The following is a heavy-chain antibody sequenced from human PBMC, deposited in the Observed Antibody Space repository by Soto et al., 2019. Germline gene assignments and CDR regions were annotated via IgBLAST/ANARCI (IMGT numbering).Heavy chain of an antibody. CDR3: AKREARTGSYFD. Sequence: EVQLLESGGGLVQPGGSLRLSCAASGFTLSNYAMTWVRQAPGQGLEWVSTFTSADVTYYADSVKGRFIISRDNSKNTLFLQMNSLRAEDTAVYYCAKREARTGSYFDWGQGTLVTVSS. V-gene: IGHV3-23*01. D-gene: IGHD1-26*01. CDR2: FTSADVT. J-gene: IGHJ4*02. CDR1: GFTLSNYA.